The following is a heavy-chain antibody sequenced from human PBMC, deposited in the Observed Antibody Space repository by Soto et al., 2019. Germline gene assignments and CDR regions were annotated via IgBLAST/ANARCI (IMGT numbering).Heavy chain of an antibody. CDR3: ARGGYYYDSSGYYDY. Sequence: TLSLTCAVSGGSISSGGYSWSWIRQPPGKGQEWIGYIYHSGSIYYNPSLKSRVTISVDRSKNQFSLKLSSVTAADTAVFYCARGGYYYDSSGYYDYWGQGTLVTVSS. J-gene: IGHJ4*02. CDR1: GGSISSGGYS. D-gene: IGHD3-22*01. CDR2: IYHSGSI. V-gene: IGHV4-30-2*01.